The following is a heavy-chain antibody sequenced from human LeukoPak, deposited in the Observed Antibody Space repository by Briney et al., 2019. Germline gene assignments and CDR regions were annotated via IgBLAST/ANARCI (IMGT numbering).Heavy chain of an antibody. CDR3: ARWSCDH. V-gene: IGHV3-33*01. Sequence: RTSLRLSCAASGFTFSSYGMHWVRQAPGKGLEWVAVIWYDGSEKYYADSVKGRFTISRNNSKNTLFLQMSSLTAEDTAVYYCARWSCDHWGQGTLVTVSS. CDR2: IWYDGSEK. CDR1: GFTFSSYG. J-gene: IGHJ5*02.